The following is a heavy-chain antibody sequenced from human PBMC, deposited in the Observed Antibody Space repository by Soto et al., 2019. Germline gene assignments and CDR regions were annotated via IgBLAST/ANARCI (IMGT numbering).Heavy chain of an antibody. V-gene: IGHV1-69*08. D-gene: IGHD6-19*01. CDR3: AREGVAGFDP. Sequence: QVQLVQSGAEVKKPESSVKVSCKASGGTFSSYIISWVRQAPGQGLEWMGRIIPIVGIANYAQRFQGRVTITADKSTSTAYMEMSSLRSEDTAVYYCAREGVAGFDPWGQGTLVTVSS. J-gene: IGHJ5*02. CDR2: IIPIVGIA. CDR1: GGTFSSYI.